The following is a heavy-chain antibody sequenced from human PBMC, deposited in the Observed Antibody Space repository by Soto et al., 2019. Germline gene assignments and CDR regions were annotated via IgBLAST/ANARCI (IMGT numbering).Heavy chain of an antibody. D-gene: IGHD3-10*01. CDR3: AREYREVRGPNWYFDL. J-gene: IGHJ2*01. Sequence: QVQLQESGPGLVKPSQTLSLTCTVSGGSISSGGYYWSWIRQHPGKGLEWIGYIYYSGSTYYNPSLKSRVTISVDTSKHQFSLTLSSVTAADTAVYYCAREYREVRGPNWYFDLWGRGTLVTVSS. V-gene: IGHV4-31*03. CDR2: IYYSGST. CDR1: GGSISSGGYY.